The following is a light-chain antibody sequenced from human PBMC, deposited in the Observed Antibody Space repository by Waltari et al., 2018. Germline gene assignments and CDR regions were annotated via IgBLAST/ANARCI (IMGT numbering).Light chain of an antibody. Sequence: SALTQPPSASGSPGQSVPISCTGTSSDVGAYNYVPWYHQHPGQAPRLMIYEVTKRPSGVPDRFSGSKSGNTASLTVSGLQTEDEADYYCCSYTDRSTMVFGAGTKLTVL. J-gene: IGLJ3*02. V-gene: IGLV2-8*01. CDR2: EVT. CDR3: CSYTDRSTMV. CDR1: SSDVGAYNY.